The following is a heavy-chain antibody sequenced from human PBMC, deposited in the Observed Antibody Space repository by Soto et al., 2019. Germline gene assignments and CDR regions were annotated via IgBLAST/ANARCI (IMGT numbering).Heavy chain of an antibody. CDR2: ISSSGSTI. Sequence: QVQLVESGGGLVKPGGSLRLSCAASGFTFSDYYMSWIRQAPGKGLEWVSYISSSGSTIYYADSVKGRFTISRDNAKNSLYLQMNSLRAEDTAVYYCARVCIVVVPAAKTRVYFDYWGQGTLVTVSS. CDR1: GFTFSDYY. D-gene: IGHD2-2*01. J-gene: IGHJ4*02. CDR3: ARVCIVVVPAAKTRVYFDY. V-gene: IGHV3-11*01.